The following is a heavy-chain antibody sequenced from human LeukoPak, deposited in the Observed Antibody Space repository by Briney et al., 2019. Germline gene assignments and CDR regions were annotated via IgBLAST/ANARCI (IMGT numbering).Heavy chain of an antibody. CDR1: GYTFTAYY. V-gene: IGHV1-2*02. J-gene: IGHJ4*02. CDR3: ARLPGSESYDDFDY. Sequence: GASVKVSCKTSGYTFTAYYIHWVRQAPGQGLEGMGWINPNSGGTNYAQKFQGRVTMTRDTSISTAYMELSRLRSDDTDVYYCARLPGSESYDDFDYWGQGTLVTVSS. D-gene: IGHD3-10*01. CDR2: INPNSGGT.